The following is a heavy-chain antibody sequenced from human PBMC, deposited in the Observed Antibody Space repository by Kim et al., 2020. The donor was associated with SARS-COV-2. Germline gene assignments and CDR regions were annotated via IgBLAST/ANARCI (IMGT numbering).Heavy chain of an antibody. D-gene: IGHD3-22*01. Sequence: GGSLRLSCAASGFTFSSYWMSWVRQAPGKGLEWVANIKQDGSEKYYVDSVKGRFTISRDNAKNSLYLQMNSLRAEDTAVYYCARDRTYRYDSSGYYYEDYNNWFDPWGQGTLVTVSS. V-gene: IGHV3-7*01. CDR1: GFTFSSYW. J-gene: IGHJ5*02. CDR2: IKQDGSEK. CDR3: ARDRTYRYDSSGYYYEDYNNWFDP.